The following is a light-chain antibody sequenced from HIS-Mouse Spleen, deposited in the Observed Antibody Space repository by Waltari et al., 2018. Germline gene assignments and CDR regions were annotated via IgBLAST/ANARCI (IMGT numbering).Light chain of an antibody. CDR2: EGS. J-gene: IGLJ3*02. V-gene: IGLV2-23*01. CDR3: CSYAGSSTLV. Sequence: QSALTQPASVSGSPGQSITISCTVTSSDVWSYNLVSRYQQPPGKAPKLMIYEGSKRPSGVSNRFSGSKSGNTASLTISGLQAEDEADYYCCSYAGSSTLVFGGGTKLTVL. CDR1: SSDVWSYNL.